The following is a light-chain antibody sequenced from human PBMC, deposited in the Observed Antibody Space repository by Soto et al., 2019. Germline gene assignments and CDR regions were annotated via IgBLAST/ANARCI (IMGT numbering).Light chain of an antibody. CDR2: DAS. J-gene: IGKJ5*01. Sequence: EIVLTQSPATLSLSPGERATLSCRASQSVSSYLAWYQQKPGQAPRLLIYDASNRATGIPARFSGSGSGTDFALTISSLEPEDFAVDYCQQRDNRLPITFGQGTRLEIK. CDR1: QSVSSY. CDR3: QQRDNRLPIT. V-gene: IGKV3-11*01.